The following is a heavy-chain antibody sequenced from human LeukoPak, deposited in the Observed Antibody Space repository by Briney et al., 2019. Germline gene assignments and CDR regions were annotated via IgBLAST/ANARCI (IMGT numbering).Heavy chain of an antibody. V-gene: IGHV4-59*01. CDR3: ARGQGLWFGELLSYYMDA. Sequence: SQTLSLTCTVSGGSISSYYWSWIRQPPGKGLEWIGYIYYSGSTNYNPSLKSRVTISVDTSKNQFSLKLSSVTAADTAVYYCARGQGLWFGELLSYYMDAWGKGTTVTVSS. CDR2: IYYSGST. D-gene: IGHD3-10*01. CDR1: GGSISSYY. J-gene: IGHJ6*03.